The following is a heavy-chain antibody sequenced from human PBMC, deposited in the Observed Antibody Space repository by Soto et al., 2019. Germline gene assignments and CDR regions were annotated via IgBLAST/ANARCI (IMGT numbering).Heavy chain of an antibody. Sequence: GGSLRLSCAASGFTFSSYEMNWVRQAPGKGLEWVSYISSSGSTIYYADSVKGRLTISRDNAKNSLYLQMNSLRAEDTAVYYCARDWRGGYSYGLYFDYWGQGTLVTSPQ. CDR1: GFTFSSYE. CDR2: ISSSGSTI. J-gene: IGHJ4*02. D-gene: IGHD5-18*01. V-gene: IGHV3-48*03. CDR3: ARDWRGGYSYGLYFDY.